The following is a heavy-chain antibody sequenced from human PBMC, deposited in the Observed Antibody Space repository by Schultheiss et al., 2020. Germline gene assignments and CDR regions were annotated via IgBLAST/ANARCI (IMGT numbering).Heavy chain of an antibody. CDR2: INPNSGGT. J-gene: IGHJ5*02. D-gene: IGHD6-19*01. Sequence: ASVKVSCKASGYTFTGYYMHWVRQAPGQGLEWMGWINPNSGGTNYAQKFQGRVTMTRDTSISTAYMELSRLRSDDTAVYYCARDGLGLTAVAGTYGDWFDPWGQGTLVNVYS. V-gene: IGHV1-2*02. CDR1: GYTFTGYY. CDR3: ARDGLGLTAVAGTYGDWFDP.